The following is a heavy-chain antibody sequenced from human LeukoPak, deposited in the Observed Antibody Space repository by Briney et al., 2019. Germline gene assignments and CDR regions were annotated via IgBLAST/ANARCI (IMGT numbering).Heavy chain of an antibody. J-gene: IGHJ4*02. V-gene: IGHV3-21*01. D-gene: IGHD2-21*01. CDR2: INPSSNYI. Sequence: GGSLRLSCAASGFIFSRHSMNWVRQAPGGGLEWVSSINPSSNYIYYAGSMKGRFTISRDNAKNSLYLQMNSLRVEDTAVYYCARGGRDFDFWGQGTLVTVSS. CDR1: GFIFSRHS. CDR3: ARGGRDFDF.